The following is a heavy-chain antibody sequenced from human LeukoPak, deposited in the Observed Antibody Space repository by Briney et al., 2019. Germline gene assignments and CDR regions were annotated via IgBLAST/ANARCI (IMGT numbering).Heavy chain of an antibody. Sequence: GASVKVSCKASGYTFTGYYMHWVRQAPGQGLEWMGWINPNSGGTNYAQKFQGWVTMTRDTSISTAYMELSRLRPEDTAVYYCARAASRDGYSTDYYFDYWGQGTLVTVSS. D-gene: IGHD5-24*01. CDR1: GYTFTGYY. J-gene: IGHJ4*02. V-gene: IGHV1-2*04. CDR3: ARAASRDGYSTDYYFDY. CDR2: INPNSGGT.